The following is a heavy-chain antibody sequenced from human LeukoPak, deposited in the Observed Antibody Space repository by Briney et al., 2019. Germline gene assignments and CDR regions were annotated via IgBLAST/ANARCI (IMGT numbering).Heavy chain of an antibody. CDR1: RGSIIRGGYY. D-gene: IGHD3-22*01. Sequence: SETLSLTCTVSRGSIIRGGYYCSWIRQHPGKGLECIGYIYYSGSTNYNPSLKSRVTISVDTSKNQFSLKLSSVTAADTAVYYCARQAPDSGYYQDAFDIWGQGTMVTVSS. CDR2: IYYSGST. V-gene: IGHV4-31*03. CDR3: ARQAPDSGYYQDAFDI. J-gene: IGHJ3*02.